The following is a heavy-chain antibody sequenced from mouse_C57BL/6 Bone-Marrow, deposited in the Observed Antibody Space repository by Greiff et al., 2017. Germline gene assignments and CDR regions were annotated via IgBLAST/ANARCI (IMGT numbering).Heavy chain of an antibody. CDR2: IYPGSGNT. J-gene: IGHJ3*01. CDR1: GYTFTDYY. V-gene: IGHV1-76*01. Sequence: QVQLQQSGAELVRPGASVKLSCKASGYTFTDYYINWVKQRPGQGLEWIARIYPGSGNTYYNEKFKGKDTLTAEKSSSTAYMQLSSLTSEDSAVYFCARARAWFAYWGKGTLVTVSA. CDR3: ARARAWFAY.